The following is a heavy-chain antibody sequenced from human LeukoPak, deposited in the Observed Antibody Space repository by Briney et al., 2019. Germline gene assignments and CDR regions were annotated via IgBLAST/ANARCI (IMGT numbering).Heavy chain of an antibody. D-gene: IGHD1-1*01. J-gene: IGHJ3*02. Sequence: GGSLRLSCAASGFTFSNYAMHWVRQAPGKGLEWVAVISYDGSNKYYADPVKGRFTISRDNSKNTLYLQMNSLRAEDSAEYYCAKSLLTTATGTGRAFDIWGQGTMVTVSA. CDR3: AKSLLTTATGTGRAFDI. CDR2: ISYDGSNK. V-gene: IGHV3-30-3*01. CDR1: GFTFSNYA.